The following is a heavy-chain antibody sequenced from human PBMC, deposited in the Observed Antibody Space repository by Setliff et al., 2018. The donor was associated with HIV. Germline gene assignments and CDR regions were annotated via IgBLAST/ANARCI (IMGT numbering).Heavy chain of an antibody. CDR3: ARGRYNSRIDV. CDR1: GYTFTTYG. D-gene: IGHD5-18*01. CDR2: ISTYSDET. Sequence: ASVKVSCKPSGYTFTTYGLSWVRQAPGQGLEWMGWISTYSDETSSSQKFQARLTMTWNTSTNTAYMELRSLTSDDTAVYYCARGRYNSRIDVWGQGTTVTVSS. V-gene: IGHV1-18*01. J-gene: IGHJ6*02.